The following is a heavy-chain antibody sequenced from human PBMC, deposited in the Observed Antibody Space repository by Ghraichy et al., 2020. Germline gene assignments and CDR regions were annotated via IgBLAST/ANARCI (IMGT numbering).Heavy chain of an antibody. J-gene: IGHJ4*02. CDR3: ARGSATYYDFWSGYHGDY. D-gene: IGHD3-3*01. Sequence: GGSLRLSCAASGFTFSSYAMHWVRQAPGKGLEWVAVISYDGSNKYYADSVKGRFTISRDNSKNTLYLQMNSLRAEDTAVYYCARGSATYYDFWSGYHGDYWGQGTLVTVSS. CDR2: ISYDGSNK. V-gene: IGHV3-30-3*01. CDR1: GFTFSSYA.